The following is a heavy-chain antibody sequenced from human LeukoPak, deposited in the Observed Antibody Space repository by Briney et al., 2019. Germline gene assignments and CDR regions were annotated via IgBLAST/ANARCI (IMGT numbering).Heavy chain of an antibody. V-gene: IGHV3-30*18. CDR3: AKEMKPWMHFDY. D-gene: IGHD5-12*01. J-gene: IGHJ4*02. CDR1: GFTFSRSA. CDR2: ISHDGSNT. Sequence: PGRSLRLSCAASGFTFSRSAVHWVRQAPGKGLEWVAVISHDGSNTDYTDSVKGLFTISRDNSKNTLYLQMNSLRAEDTAVYYCAKEMKPWMHFDYWGQGTLVTVSS.